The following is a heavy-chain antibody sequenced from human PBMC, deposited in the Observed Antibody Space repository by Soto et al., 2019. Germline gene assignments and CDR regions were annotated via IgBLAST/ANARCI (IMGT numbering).Heavy chain of an antibody. Sequence: EVQLVESGGGLVQPGGSLRLSCAASGFTVSSNYMSWVRQAPGKGLEWVSVIYSGGSTYYADSVKGRCTISRDNSKNTLYLHMNSLKDEDTAVYYCARDVSKQWLAWVYCYFHLWGRGTLVTGSS. CDR2: IYSGGST. D-gene: IGHD6-19*01. J-gene: IGHJ2*01. CDR1: GFTVSSNY. CDR3: ARDVSKQWLAWVYCYFHL. V-gene: IGHV3-66*01.